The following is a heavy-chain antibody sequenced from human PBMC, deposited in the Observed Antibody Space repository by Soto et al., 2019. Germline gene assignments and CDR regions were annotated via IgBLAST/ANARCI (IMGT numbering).Heavy chain of an antibody. V-gene: IGHV4-39*01. CDR3: VRQDGDNWFDS. D-gene: IGHD4-17*01. Sequence: QLQLQESGPGLVKPSESLFLMCTVSGVSLNNGAYYWGWVRQPPWMGLEWIESISNIGTNYYNPARKSRVSLSVDTTNNQFSTTLTSATTADTDMSYCVRQDGDNWFDSWGQGALVTFSS. J-gene: IGHJ5*01. CDR1: GVSLNNGAYY. CDR2: ISNIGTN.